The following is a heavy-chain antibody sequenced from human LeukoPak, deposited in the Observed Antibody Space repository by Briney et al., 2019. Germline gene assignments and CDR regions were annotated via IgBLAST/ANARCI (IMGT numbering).Heavy chain of an antibody. V-gene: IGHV4-34*01. Sequence: PSETLSLTCAVYGGSFSGYYWSWIRQPPGKGLEWIGSIYYSGSTYYNPSLMSRVTISVDTSKNQFSLKLSSVTAADTAVYYCARVPNLHYDFWSGYYFHNWFDPWGQGTLVTVSS. J-gene: IGHJ5*02. CDR2: IYYSGST. CDR3: ARVPNLHYDFWSGYYFHNWFDP. CDR1: GGSFSGYY. D-gene: IGHD3-3*01.